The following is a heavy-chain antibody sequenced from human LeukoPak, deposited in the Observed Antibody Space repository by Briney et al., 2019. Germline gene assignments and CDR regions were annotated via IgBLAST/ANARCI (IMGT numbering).Heavy chain of an antibody. CDR3: ARGKTSQNIVTRKTYNWFDP. CDR2: ITSSGSSM. Sequence: PGGSLRLSCAASGFTFSSYEMNWVRQAPGKGLEWVSYITSSGSSMYYADSVKGRFTISRDNAKNSLYLQMKSLRAEDTAVYYCARGKTSQNIVTRKTYNWFDPWGQGTLVTVSS. V-gene: IGHV3-48*03. D-gene: IGHD2/OR15-2a*01. J-gene: IGHJ5*02. CDR1: GFTFSSYE.